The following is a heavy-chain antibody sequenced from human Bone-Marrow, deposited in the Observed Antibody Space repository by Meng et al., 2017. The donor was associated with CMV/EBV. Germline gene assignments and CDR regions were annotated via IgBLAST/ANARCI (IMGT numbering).Heavy chain of an antibody. Sequence: SETLSTSCTGSGGPISSSSYYWGWIRQPPGKGLEWIGSIYYSGSTYYNPSLKSRVTISVDTSKNQFSLKLSSVTAADTAVYYCAREHPVTEQIDYWGQGTLVTVSS. J-gene: IGHJ4*02. CDR1: GGPISSSSYY. CDR2: IYYSGST. D-gene: IGHD4-17*01. CDR3: AREHPVTEQIDY. V-gene: IGHV4-39*07.